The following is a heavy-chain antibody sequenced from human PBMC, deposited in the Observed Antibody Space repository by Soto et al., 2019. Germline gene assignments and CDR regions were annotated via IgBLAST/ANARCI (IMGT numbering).Heavy chain of an antibody. J-gene: IGHJ3*02. V-gene: IGHV3-48*01. CDR3: ARSEQWLVSAFDI. CDR1: AFTFSSYN. D-gene: IGHD6-19*01. Sequence: EVQLVESGGGLVQPGGSLRLSCAASAFTFSSYNMNWVRQAPGKGLEWVSYISSSSSTIYYADCVKGRFTISRDNAKNSLYLQMNSLRAEDTAVYYCARSEQWLVSAFDIWGQGTMVTVSS. CDR2: ISSSSSTI.